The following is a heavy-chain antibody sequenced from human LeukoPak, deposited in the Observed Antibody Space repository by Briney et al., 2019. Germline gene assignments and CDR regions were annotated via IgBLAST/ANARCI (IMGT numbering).Heavy chain of an antibody. CDR1: GGSIGTYY. D-gene: IGHD3-16*02. Sequence: SETLSLTCTVSGGSIGTYYWSWVRQSPGKGLEWIGYIYVTGNRYNPYLQSRVTISVDTSRNQFSLKMSSVTAADTAVYYCARHIGGGIEDMDVWGKGTKVTVSS. CDR3: ARHIGGGIEDMDV. V-gene: IGHV4-59*08. CDR2: IYVTGN. J-gene: IGHJ6*03.